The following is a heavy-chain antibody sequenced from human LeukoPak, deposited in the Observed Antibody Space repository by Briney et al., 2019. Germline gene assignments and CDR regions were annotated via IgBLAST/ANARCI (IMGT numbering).Heavy chain of an antibody. J-gene: IGHJ4*02. V-gene: IGHV4-4*07. Sequence: PSETLSLTCTVSVGSISTYYWNWIRQPAGKGLEWIGRIYHSGSTNYNPSLKIRVTMSVDTSKNQFSLTLNSVTAADTAVYYCAREGMATIPFDYWGQGTLVTVSS. CDR3: AREGMATIPFDY. CDR1: VGSISTYY. D-gene: IGHD5-24*01. CDR2: IYHSGST.